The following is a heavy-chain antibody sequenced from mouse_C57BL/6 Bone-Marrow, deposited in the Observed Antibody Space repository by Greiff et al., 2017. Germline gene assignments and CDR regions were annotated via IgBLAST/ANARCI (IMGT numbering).Heavy chain of an antibody. J-gene: IGHJ4*01. CDR2: IYPGSGST. V-gene: IGHV1-55*01. CDR1: GYTFTSYW. Sequence: VQLQQPGAELVKPGASVKMSCKASGYTFTSYWITWVKQRPGQGLEWIGEIYPGSGSTNYNEKFKSKATLTVDTSSSTAYMQLSSLTSEDSAVYYCARPPRRLWPPCNYALDYWGQGTSVTVSS. D-gene: IGHD1-2*01. CDR3: ARPPRRLWPPCNYALDY.